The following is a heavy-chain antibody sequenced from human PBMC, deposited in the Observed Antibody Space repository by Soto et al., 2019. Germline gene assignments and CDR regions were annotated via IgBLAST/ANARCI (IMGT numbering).Heavy chain of an antibody. V-gene: IGHV4-34*01. Sequence: PSETLSLTCAVYGGSFSGYCWSWIRQPPGKGLEWIGEINHSGSTNYNPSLKSRVTISVDTSKNQFSLKLSSVTAADTAVYYCARWGCSGGSCPYYYYYYGMDVWGQGTTVTISS. J-gene: IGHJ6*02. D-gene: IGHD2-15*01. CDR2: INHSGST. CDR3: ARWGCSGGSCPYYYYYYGMDV. CDR1: GGSFSGYC.